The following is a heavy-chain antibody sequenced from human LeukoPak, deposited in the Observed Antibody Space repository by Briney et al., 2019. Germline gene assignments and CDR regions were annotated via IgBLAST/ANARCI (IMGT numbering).Heavy chain of an antibody. CDR1: GFTFSSYS. D-gene: IGHD3-10*01. Sequence: GGSLRLSCAASGFTFSSYSMNWVRQAPGKGLEWVSSISSSSSYIYYADSVKGRFTISRDNAKNSLYLQMNSLRAEDTAVYYCAREGGYYGSGSYYYGMDVWGQGTSVTVSS. V-gene: IGHV3-21*01. CDR2: ISSSSSYI. CDR3: AREGGYYGSGSYYYGMDV. J-gene: IGHJ6*02.